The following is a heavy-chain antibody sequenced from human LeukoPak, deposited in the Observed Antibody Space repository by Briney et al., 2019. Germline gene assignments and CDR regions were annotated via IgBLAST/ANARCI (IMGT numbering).Heavy chain of an antibody. CDR1: GFTFSIYW. D-gene: IGHD4-17*01. V-gene: IGHV3-7*03. CDR3: ARDRYGDYETQTFDY. J-gene: IGHJ4*02. Sequence: GGCLRLSCAASGFTFSIYWMSWVRQAPGKGLEWVANIKQDGSEKYYVDSVKGRFTISTANAKNTLYLQMNSLRAEDTAVYYGARDRYGDYETQTFDYWGQGTLVTVSS. CDR2: IKQDGSEK.